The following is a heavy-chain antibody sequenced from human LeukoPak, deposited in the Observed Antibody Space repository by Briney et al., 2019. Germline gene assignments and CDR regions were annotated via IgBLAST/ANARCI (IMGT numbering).Heavy chain of an antibody. Sequence: GESLKISCKASGYSFTTYWIGWVRQMPGKGLEWMGITFPGGSDTKYSPPFQGLVTMSADRSISTAYLQWSSLKASDTAMYYCARLVYSSGWTPFDYWGQGTLVTVSS. D-gene: IGHD6-19*01. CDR1: GYSFTTYW. V-gene: IGHV5-51*01. J-gene: IGHJ4*02. CDR2: TFPGGSDT. CDR3: ARLVYSSGWTPFDY.